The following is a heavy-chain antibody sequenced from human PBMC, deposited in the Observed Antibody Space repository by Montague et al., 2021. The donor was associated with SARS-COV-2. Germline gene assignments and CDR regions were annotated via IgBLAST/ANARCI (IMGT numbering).Heavy chain of an antibody. CDR1: GDSISSNSVG. CDR3: ARGGSWLYYFDY. Sequence: CAISGDSISSNSVGWNWVRHSPSRRLEWQGRRYYRPKWYNDYAVSVKSRITINPDTSKNQFSLQLNSVTPEDTAVYYCARGGSWLYYFDYWGQGTLVTVSS. V-gene: IGHV6-1*01. D-gene: IGHD6-13*01. J-gene: IGHJ4*02. CDR2: RYYRPKWYN.